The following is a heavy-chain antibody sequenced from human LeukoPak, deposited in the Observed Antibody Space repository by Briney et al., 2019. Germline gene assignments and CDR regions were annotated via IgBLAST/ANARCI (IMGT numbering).Heavy chain of an antibody. CDR2: IYYSGST. CDR3: ARVNPLYYDFWSAEYYFDY. CDR1: GGSISNGGYY. J-gene: IGHJ4*02. D-gene: IGHD3-3*01. Sequence: PSQTLSLTCTVSGGSISNGGYYWSWIRQHPGKGLEWIGYIYYSGSTYYNPSLKSRVTISVDTSKNQFSLKLSSVTAADTAVYYCARVNPLYYDFWSAEYYFDYWGQGTLVTVSS. V-gene: IGHV4-31*03.